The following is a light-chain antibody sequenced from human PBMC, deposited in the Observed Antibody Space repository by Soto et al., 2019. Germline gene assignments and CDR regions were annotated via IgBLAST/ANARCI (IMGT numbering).Light chain of an antibody. CDR3: QQSDSTPPIT. CDR2: AAS. CDR1: QSITNY. V-gene: IGKV1-39*01. J-gene: IGKJ5*01. Sequence: DIQMTQSPSSLSASVGDRVTITCRASQSITNYLNWYQQKPGEAPKLLIYAASSLQSGVPSRFSGSGSGTDFTLTISSLQPEDFVTYYCQQSDSTPPITFGQGTRLEIK.